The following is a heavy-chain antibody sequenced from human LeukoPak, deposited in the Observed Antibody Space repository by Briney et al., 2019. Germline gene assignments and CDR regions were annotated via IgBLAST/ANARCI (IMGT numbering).Heavy chain of an antibody. CDR1: GFTFSSYA. Sequence: PGGSLRLSCAASGFTFSSYAMSWVRQAPGKGLEWVSAISGSGGSTYYADSVKGRFTISRDNSKNTLYLQMNSLRAEDTAVYYCAKDGYGSGSYYGDYWDQGTLVTVSS. CDR3: AKDGYGSGSYYGDY. J-gene: IGHJ4*02. V-gene: IGHV3-23*01. D-gene: IGHD3-10*01. CDR2: ISGSGGST.